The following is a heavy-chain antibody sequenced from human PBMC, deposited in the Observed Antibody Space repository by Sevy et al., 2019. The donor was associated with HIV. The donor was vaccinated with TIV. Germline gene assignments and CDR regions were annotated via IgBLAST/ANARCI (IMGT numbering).Heavy chain of an antibody. CDR3: AKDRYYFDSSGYYYHHDAFDV. J-gene: IGHJ3*01. Sequence: GGSLRLSCATSGFTSTPYAVAWVRQAPGKGLEWVAAISGRGAITYYADSRKARLIISRDRTNNTVYLQMKRLRAEDTALYYCAKDRYYFDSSGYYYHHDAFDVWGRGTMVTVSS. D-gene: IGHD3-22*01. CDR2: ISGRGAIT. CDR1: GFTSTPYA. V-gene: IGHV3-23*01.